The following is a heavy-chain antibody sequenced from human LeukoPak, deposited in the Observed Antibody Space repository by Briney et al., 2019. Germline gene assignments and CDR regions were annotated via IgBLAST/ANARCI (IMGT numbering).Heavy chain of an antibody. CDR1: GGSISSYY. J-gene: IGHJ4*02. CDR2: IYYSGST. V-gene: IGHV4-59*08. Sequence: SETLSLTCTVSGGSISSYYWSWIRQPPGKGLEWIGYIYYSGSTNYNPSLKSRVTISVDTSKNQFSLKMTSVTAADTAVYYCARSSGYPYGCDYWGQGTLVTVSS. D-gene: IGHD5-18*01. CDR3: ARSSGYPYGCDY.